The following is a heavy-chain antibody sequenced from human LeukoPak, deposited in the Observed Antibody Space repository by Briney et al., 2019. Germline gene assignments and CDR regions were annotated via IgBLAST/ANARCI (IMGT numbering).Heavy chain of an antibody. J-gene: IGHJ2*01. D-gene: IGHD6-13*01. CDR1: GFTFDDYG. Sequence: GGSLRLSCAASGFTFDDYGMSWVRQAPGKGLEWVSGINWNGGSTGYADSVKGRFTISRDNAKNSLYLQMNSLRAEDTAVYYCARLAAAGLLHYWYFDLWGRGTLVTVPS. V-gene: IGHV3-20*04. CDR2: INWNGGST. CDR3: ARLAAAGLLHYWYFDL.